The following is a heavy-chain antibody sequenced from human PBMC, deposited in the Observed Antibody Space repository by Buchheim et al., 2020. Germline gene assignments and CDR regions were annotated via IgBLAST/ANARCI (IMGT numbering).Heavy chain of an antibody. Sequence: QVQLVESGGDVVQPGRSLRLSCAASGFTFSRYAFHWVRQAPGKGLEWVALISYDGRKTYHADSVKGRFTISRDNSQNIVYLQMNSLRADDTAVFYCAREDWPTNTYFYYYGLDVWGQGTT. CDR1: GFTFSRYA. CDR3: AREDWPTNTYFYYYGLDV. J-gene: IGHJ6*02. CDR2: ISYDGRKT. D-gene: IGHD2-21*01. V-gene: IGHV3-30*04.